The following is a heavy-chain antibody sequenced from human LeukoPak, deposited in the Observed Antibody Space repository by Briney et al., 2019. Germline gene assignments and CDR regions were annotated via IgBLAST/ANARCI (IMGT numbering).Heavy chain of an antibody. D-gene: IGHD5-12*01. V-gene: IGHV3-11*04. CDR3: ARGRGGYPD. J-gene: IGHJ3*01. CDR1: GFSLSDYY. Sequence: PGGSLRLSCAASGFSLSDYYISWIRQAPGKGLQWISYISSSGDDIHYADSVEGRFTISRDNAKNSLYLQMNSLRAADTAVYYSARGRGGYPDWGQGTMVTVSS. CDR2: ISSSGDDI.